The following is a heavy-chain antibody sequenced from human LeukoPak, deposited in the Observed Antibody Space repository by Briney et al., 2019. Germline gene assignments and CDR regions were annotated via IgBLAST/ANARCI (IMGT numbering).Heavy chain of an antibody. CDR3: ARIRLTSIAASKGGNWFDP. V-gene: IGHV1-69*13. J-gene: IGHJ5*02. Sequence: ASVKVSCKASGGTFSSYAISWVRQAPGQGLEWMGGIIPIFGTANYAQKFQGRVTITADESTSTAYMELSSLRSEDTAVYYCARIRLTSIAASKGGNWFDPWGQGTLVTVSS. CDR1: GGTFSSYA. D-gene: IGHD6-6*01. CDR2: IIPIFGTA.